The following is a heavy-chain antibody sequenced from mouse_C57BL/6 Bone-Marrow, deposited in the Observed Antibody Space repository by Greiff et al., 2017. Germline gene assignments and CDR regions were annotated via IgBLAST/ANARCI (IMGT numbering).Heavy chain of an antibody. CDR1: GYAFSSSW. Sequence: QVQLQQSGPELVKPGASVKISCKASGYAFSSSWMNWVKQRPGKGLEWIGRIYPGDGDTNYNGKFKGKATLTADKSSSTAYMQLSSLTSEDSAVYFCARGSDYYGSTFDDWGQGTTLTVSS. CDR3: ARGSDYYGSTFDD. CDR2: IYPGDGDT. J-gene: IGHJ2*01. D-gene: IGHD1-1*01. V-gene: IGHV1-82*01.